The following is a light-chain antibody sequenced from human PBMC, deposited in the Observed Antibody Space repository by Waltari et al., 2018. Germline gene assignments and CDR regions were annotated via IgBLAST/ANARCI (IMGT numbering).Light chain of an antibody. CDR3: AAWDDSLSGVV. J-gene: IGLJ2*01. Sequence: QSVLTQPPSASGTPGPRVTISCSGSSSNIGSTYVYWYQQLPGTAPKLLIYRNYQRPSGVPDRFSGSKSGTSASLAISGLRSEDEADYYCAAWDDSLSGVVFGGGTKLTVL. V-gene: IGLV1-47*01. CDR2: RNY. CDR1: SSNIGSTY.